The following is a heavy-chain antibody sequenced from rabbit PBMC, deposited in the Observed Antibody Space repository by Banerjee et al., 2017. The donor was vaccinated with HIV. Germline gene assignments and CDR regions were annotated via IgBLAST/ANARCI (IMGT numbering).Heavy chain of an antibody. CDR1: GFDFSTDR. CDR2: IGTADGNT. J-gene: IGHJ4*01. Sequence: QSLEESGGDLVKPGASLTLTCKASGFDFSTDRMCWVRQAPGKGLEWIACIGTADGNTFYANWAKGRFTISKTSSTTVTLQMTSLTVADTATYFCARRVYFDLWGQGTLVTVS. CDR3: ARRVYFDL. V-gene: IGHV1S40*01.